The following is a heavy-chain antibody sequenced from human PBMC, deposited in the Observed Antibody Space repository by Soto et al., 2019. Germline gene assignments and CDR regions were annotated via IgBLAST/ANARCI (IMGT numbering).Heavy chain of an antibody. CDR2: INPNSGGT. J-gene: IGHJ5*02. CDR3: ARDRRYSYGNNWFDP. Sequence: ASVKVSCKASGYTFTGYYMHWVRQAPGQGLEWMGWINPNSGGTNYAQKFQGWVTMTRDTSISTAYMELSGLRSDDTAVYYCARDRRYSYGNNWFDPWGQGTLVTVSS. CDR1: GYTFTGYY. V-gene: IGHV1-2*04. D-gene: IGHD5-18*01.